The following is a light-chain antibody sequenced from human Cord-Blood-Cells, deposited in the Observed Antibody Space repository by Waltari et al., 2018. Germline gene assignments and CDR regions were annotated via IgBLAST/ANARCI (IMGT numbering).Light chain of an antibody. Sequence: QSALTQPASVSGSPGQSITISSTGTTSDVGRYNLVSWYQQHPGKAPKLMIYEGSKRPSGVSNRFSGSKSGNTASLTISGLQAEDEADYYCCSYAGSSPHVVFGGGTKLTVL. CDR3: CSYAGSSPHVV. V-gene: IGLV2-23*01. J-gene: IGLJ2*01. CDR2: EGS. CDR1: TSDVGRYNL.